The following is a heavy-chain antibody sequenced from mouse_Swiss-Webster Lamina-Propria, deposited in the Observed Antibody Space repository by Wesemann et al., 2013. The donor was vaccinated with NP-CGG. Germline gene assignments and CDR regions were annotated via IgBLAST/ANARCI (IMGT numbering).Heavy chain of an antibody. CDR3: ATGDFDY. CDR2: ISSGSSTI. Sequence: DVQLVESGGGLVQPGGSRKLSCAASGFTFSSFGMHWVRQAPEKGLEWVAYISSGSSTIYYADTVKGRFTISRDNPKNTLFLQMTSLRSEDTAMYYCATGDFDYWGQGTTLTVSS. J-gene: IGHJ2*01. CDR1: GFTFSSFG. D-gene: IGHD4-1*01. V-gene: IGHV5-17*02.